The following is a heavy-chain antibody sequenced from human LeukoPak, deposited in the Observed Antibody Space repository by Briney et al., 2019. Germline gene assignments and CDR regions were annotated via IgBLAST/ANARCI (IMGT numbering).Heavy chain of an antibody. CDR3: AKDIAGGYDSSGWFDP. Sequence: GGSLRLSCAASGFTFDDYAMHWVRQAPGKGLEWVSLISWDGGSTYYADSVKGRFTISRDNSKNSLYLQMNGLRAEDTALYYCAKDIAGGYDSSGWFDPWGQGTLVTVSS. V-gene: IGHV3-43D*03. J-gene: IGHJ5*02. D-gene: IGHD3-22*01. CDR2: ISWDGGST. CDR1: GFTFDDYA.